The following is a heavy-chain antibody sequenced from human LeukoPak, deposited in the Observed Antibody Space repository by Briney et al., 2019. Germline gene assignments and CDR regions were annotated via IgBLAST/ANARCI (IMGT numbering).Heavy chain of an antibody. Sequence: GGSPRLSCAASGFTFRAYSMNWVRQAPGKGPEWVSYISSSGSTIYYADSVKGRFTISRDNAKNSLYLQMNSLRAEDTAVYYCAELGITMIGGVWGKGTTVTISS. D-gene: IGHD3-10*02. V-gene: IGHV3-48*04. CDR3: AELGITMIGGV. J-gene: IGHJ6*04. CDR2: ISSSGSTI. CDR1: GFTFRAYS.